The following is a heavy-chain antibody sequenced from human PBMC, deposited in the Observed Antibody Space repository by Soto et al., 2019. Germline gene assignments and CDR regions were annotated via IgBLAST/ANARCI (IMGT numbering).Heavy chain of an antibody. D-gene: IGHD3-22*01. V-gene: IGHV4-30-4*01. CDR1: GGSMSRGDYY. J-gene: IGHJ4*02. Sequence: PSETLSLTCTVSGGSMSRGDYYLSWIRQPPGKGLEWIGFIYHTGSTYYSPSLKNRVAISVDTSKNQFSLKLSSVTAADTAVYYCASGGDPYYYDSTDYYPDWGQGTLVTVSS. CDR3: ASGGDPYYYDSTDYYPD. CDR2: IYHTGST.